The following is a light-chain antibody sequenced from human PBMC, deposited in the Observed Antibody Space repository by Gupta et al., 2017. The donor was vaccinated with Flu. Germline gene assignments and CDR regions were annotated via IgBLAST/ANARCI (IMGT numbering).Light chain of an antibody. V-gene: IGKV3-11*01. CDR3: QQRSLRPPWT. J-gene: IGKJ1*01. CDR1: QSVDSS. Sequence: ATLSLSPGERATLSCRASQSVDSSLAWYQQRPGQAPRLLIYDASNRAADIPARFSGSGSGTDFTLTISSLEPEDFALYDCQQRSLRPPWTFGQGTKVEIK. CDR2: DAS.